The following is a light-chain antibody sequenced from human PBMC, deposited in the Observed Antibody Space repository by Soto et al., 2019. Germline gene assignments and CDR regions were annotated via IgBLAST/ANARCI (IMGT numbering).Light chain of an antibody. CDR1: QSVSSY. V-gene: IGKV3-20*01. J-gene: IGKJ1*01. Sequence: EIVLTQSPGTLSLSPGERVTLSCRASQSVSSYLAWYQQKPGQAPRLLIYGASSRATGIPDRFSGSGSGTDFTLSISRLEPEDFAVYYCQQYYISPRTFGHGTKVDIK. CDR2: GAS. CDR3: QQYYISPRT.